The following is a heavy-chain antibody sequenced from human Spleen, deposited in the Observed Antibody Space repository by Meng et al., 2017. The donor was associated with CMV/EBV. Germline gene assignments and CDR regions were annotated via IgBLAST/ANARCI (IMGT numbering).Heavy chain of an antibody. CDR1: GGSISSNTW. CDR2: IFHSGSA. V-gene: IGHV4-4*02. CDR3: AHGDYVDY. J-gene: IGHJ4*02. D-gene: IGHD4-17*01. Sequence: SETLSLTCAVSGGSISSNTWWSWVRQPPGKGLEWVGEIFHSGSANYSPSLKNRVTISVDKSKNQFSLKLTSVTAADTAVYYCAHGDYVDYWGQGTLVTVSS.